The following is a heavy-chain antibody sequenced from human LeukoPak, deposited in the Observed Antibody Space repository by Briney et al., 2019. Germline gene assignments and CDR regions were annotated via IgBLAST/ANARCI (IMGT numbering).Heavy chain of an antibody. D-gene: IGHD3-10*01. V-gene: IGHV3-43D*03. Sequence: PGGSLRLSCAASGFTFDDYAMHWVRQAPGKGLEWVSLIGWNGGGTYYSDSVKGRFTISRDNTKNSLYLQMNSLRPEDTALYYCAKGTYYSGSGTNYIDVWGKGTTVTVSS. CDR1: GFTFDDYA. CDR2: IGWNGGGT. J-gene: IGHJ6*03. CDR3: AKGTYYSGSGTNYIDV.